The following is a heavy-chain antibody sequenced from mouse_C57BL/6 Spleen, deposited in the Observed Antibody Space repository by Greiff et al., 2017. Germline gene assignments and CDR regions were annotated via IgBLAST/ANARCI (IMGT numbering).Heavy chain of an antibody. CDR3: TREEIYDGYYYFDY. Sequence: EVKVEESGEGLVKPGGSLKLSCAASGFTFSSYAMSWVRQTPEKRLEWVAYISSGGDYIYYADTVKGRFTISRDNARNTLYLQMSSLKSEDTAMYYCTREEIYDGYYYFDYWGQGTTLTVSS. J-gene: IGHJ2*01. V-gene: IGHV5-9-1*02. D-gene: IGHD2-3*01. CDR2: ISSGGDYI. CDR1: GFTFSSYA.